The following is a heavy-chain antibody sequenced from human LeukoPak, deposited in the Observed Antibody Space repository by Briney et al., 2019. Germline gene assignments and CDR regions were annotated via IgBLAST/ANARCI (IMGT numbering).Heavy chain of an antibody. Sequence: GGSLRLSCAASGFTFSSHAMSWVRQAPGKGLEWVSAISGSGASTYYADSLRGWFTISRDNSKNTLYLEMNSLRAEDTAVYHCAKGMLRRAAAVDYWGQGTLVTVSS. D-gene: IGHD2-2*01. CDR2: ISGSGAST. CDR3: AKGMLRRAAAVDY. V-gene: IGHV3-23*01. J-gene: IGHJ4*02. CDR1: GFTFSSHA.